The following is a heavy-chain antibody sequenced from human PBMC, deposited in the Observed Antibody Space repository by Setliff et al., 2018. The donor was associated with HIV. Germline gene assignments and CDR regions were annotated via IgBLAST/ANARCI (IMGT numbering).Heavy chain of an antibody. V-gene: IGHV1-69*05. Sequence: SVKVSCKASGGDFRNYAISWVRQAPGQGLEWMGGIIPIFNTANYAQKFQGRVTITTDESTNTVYMELYSLTSEDTAIYYCASSAGAVPTTAPYGDYYYYFYMDVWGKGTTVTVSS. CDR3: ASSAGAVPTTAPYGDYYYYFYMDV. D-gene: IGHD1-1*01. J-gene: IGHJ6*03. CDR2: IIPIFNTA. CDR1: GGDFRNYA.